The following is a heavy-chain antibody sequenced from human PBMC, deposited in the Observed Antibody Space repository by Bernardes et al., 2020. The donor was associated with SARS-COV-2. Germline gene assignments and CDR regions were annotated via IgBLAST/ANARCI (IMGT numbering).Heavy chain of an antibody. V-gene: IGHV4-31*03. D-gene: IGHD3-10*01. J-gene: IGHJ4*02. CDR3: ARQPIVGVPHYFDY. CDR1: GDFISSGEDH. Sequence: SETLSLTCTVSGDFISSGEDHWSWVRQLPEMGLEWIGKIYYTGETDYNPSLRSRVAISVDTSKNQLSLEVASVTPADTAVYFCARQPIVGVPHYFDYWGQGAQVTVSS. CDR2: IYYTGET.